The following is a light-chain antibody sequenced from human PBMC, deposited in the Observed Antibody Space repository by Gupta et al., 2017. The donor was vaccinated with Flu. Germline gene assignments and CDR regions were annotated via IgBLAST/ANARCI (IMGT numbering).Light chain of an antibody. CDR2: WAS. V-gene: IGKV4-1*01. J-gene: IGKJ1*01. CDR1: QSVLYSSNNKNY. Sequence: NCKSSQSVLYSSNNKNYLAWYQQKPGQPPKLLIYWASTRESGVPDRFSGSGSGTDFTLTISSLQAEDVAVYYCQQYYSTPWTFGQGTKVDIK. CDR3: QQYYSTPWT.